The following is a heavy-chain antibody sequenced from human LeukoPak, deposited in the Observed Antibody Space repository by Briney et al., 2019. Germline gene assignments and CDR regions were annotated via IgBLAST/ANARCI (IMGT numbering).Heavy chain of an antibody. D-gene: IGHD3-10*01. Sequence: GGSLRLSCAASGFTFSGHGMRWVRQAPGKGLEWVAAVSGSGDTTCYADSVKGRFTISRDNSLDILYLQMNSLRAEDTALYFCAKARGFAEFDYWGQGTLVTVSS. CDR1: GFTFSGHG. CDR3: AKARGFAEFDY. CDR2: VSGSGDTT. V-gene: IGHV3-23*01. J-gene: IGHJ4*02.